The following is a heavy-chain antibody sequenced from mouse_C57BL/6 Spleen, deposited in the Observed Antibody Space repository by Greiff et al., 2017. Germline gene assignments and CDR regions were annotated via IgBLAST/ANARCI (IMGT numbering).Heavy chain of an antibody. V-gene: IGHV1-82*01. D-gene: IGHD1-1*01. Sequence: VQLQQSGPELVKPGASVKISCKASGYAFSSSWMNWVKQRPGKGLEWIGRISPGDGDTNYNGKFKGKATLTSDKSTSTAYMQLSSLTSEDSAVYFCASPTLVEPYWYVDVWGTGATVTVSS. CDR1: GYAFSSSW. CDR2: ISPGDGDT. CDR3: ASPTLVEPYWYVDV. J-gene: IGHJ1*03.